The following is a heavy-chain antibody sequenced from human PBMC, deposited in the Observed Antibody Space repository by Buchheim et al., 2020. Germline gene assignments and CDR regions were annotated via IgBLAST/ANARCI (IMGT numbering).Heavy chain of an antibody. D-gene: IGHD3-16*02. CDR2: IYYSGST. CDR1: GGSFSSSSYY. V-gene: IGHV4-39*02. J-gene: IGHJ4*02. Sequence: QLQLQESGPGLVKPSETLSLTCTVSGGSFSSSSYYWGWIRQPPGKGLEWIGSIYYSGSTHYNPSLKSRVTISIDKSENHFSLKLSSVTAADTAVYYCAGLYYDYLGGTYRYHYWGQGTL. CDR3: AGLYYDYLGGTYRYHY.